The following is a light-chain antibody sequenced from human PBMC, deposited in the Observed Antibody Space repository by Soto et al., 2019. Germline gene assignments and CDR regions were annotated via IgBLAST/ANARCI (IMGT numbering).Light chain of an antibody. J-gene: IGLJ1*01. CDR3: SSYTSSSTLLYV. V-gene: IGLV2-14*01. Sequence: QSALTQPASVSGSPGQSITISCTGTISDVGGYNYVSWYQQHTGQAPKLMIYEVSNRPSGVSNRFSGYKSGNTASLTISGLQAEDEADYYCSSYTSSSTLLYVFGTGPKLTVL. CDR2: EVS. CDR1: ISDVGGYNY.